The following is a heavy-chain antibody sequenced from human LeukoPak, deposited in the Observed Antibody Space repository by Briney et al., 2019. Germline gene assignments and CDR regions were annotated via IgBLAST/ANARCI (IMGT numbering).Heavy chain of an antibody. J-gene: IGHJ3*02. V-gene: IGHV4-34*01. CDR1: GGSLSGHY. D-gene: IGHD3-16*01. CDR2: INHSGST. CDR3: ARVWAVAHDAFDI. Sequence: PSETLSLSCTVYGGSLSGHYWGWIRQPPGTGLEWIGDINHSGSTNYNPSLKSRVTISIDTSKNQFSLKLSSVTAADTAVYYCARVWAVAHDAFDIWGQGAMVTVSS.